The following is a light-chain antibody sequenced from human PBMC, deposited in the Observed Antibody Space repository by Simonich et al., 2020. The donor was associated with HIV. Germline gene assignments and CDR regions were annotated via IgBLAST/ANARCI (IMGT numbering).Light chain of an antibody. CDR3: QQYNYWYT. CDR1: QSISSN. Sequence: EIVMTQSPATLSVSPGERVTLSCRASQSISSNLAWYQQKTGQPPRLLIYGASTRATGVPARFTGSGSGTEFTLTVSSLQSEDFAVYFCQQYNYWYTFGQGTKLEIK. J-gene: IGKJ2*01. V-gene: IGKV3-15*01. CDR2: GAS.